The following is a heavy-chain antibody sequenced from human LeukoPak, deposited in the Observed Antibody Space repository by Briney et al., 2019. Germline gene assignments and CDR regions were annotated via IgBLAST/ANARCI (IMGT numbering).Heavy chain of an antibody. Sequence: GGSLRLSCAASGFPFSGYAMSWVRQAPGKGLEWVSSISGSGDKTYYADSVKGRFTISRDNSRNTLYVQMNSLRAEDTAVYYCAKDCSSASCQRLFDSWGQGTLVTVSS. CDR2: ISGSGDKT. D-gene: IGHD2-2*01. V-gene: IGHV3-23*01. J-gene: IGHJ4*02. CDR1: GFPFSGYA. CDR3: AKDCSSASCQRLFDS.